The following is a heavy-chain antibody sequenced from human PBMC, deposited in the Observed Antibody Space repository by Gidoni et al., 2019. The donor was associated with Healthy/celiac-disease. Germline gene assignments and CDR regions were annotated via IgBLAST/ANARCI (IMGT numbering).Heavy chain of an antibody. Sequence: QVQLQESGPGLVKPSETLSLTCTVSGGSISSYYWSWIRQPPGKGLEWIGYIYYSGRTNYNPSLKSRVTISVDTSKNQFSLKLSSVTAADTAVYYCARYSGYDSSWGQGTLVTVSS. CDR3: ARYSGYDSS. V-gene: IGHV4-59*01. CDR2: IYYSGRT. CDR1: GGSISSYY. D-gene: IGHD5-12*01. J-gene: IGHJ4*02.